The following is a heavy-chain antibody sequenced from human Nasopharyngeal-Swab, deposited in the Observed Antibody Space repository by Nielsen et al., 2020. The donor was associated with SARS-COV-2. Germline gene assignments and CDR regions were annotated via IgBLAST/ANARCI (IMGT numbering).Heavy chain of an antibody. V-gene: IGHV1-2*06. CDR2: IGTNSGGT. CDR1: GYTFTAFS. Sequence: ASVKVSCKASGYTFTAFSIHWVRQSPGQGLEWVGRIGTNSGGTLYAQRFRGRVTMTRDTSVATAYMEISDLRSDDTAAYYCARDSPASRGDYWGQGTLVTVSS. D-gene: IGHD5-24*01. CDR3: ARDSPASRGDY. J-gene: IGHJ4*02.